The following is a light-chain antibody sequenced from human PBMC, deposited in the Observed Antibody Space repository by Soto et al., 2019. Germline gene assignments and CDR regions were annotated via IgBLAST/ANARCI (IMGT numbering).Light chain of an antibody. V-gene: IGLV2-14*01. CDR3: SSYTTTSTLGV. CDR1: SSDVGGYNY. CDR2: EVS. J-gene: IGLJ2*01. Sequence: QSALTQPASVSGSPGQSITLSCSGTSSDVGGYNYVSWYQQHPGKAPKLMIYEVSNRPSGVSNRFSGSKSANTASLTISGLQADDEADYYCSSYTTTSTLGVFGGGTKLTVL.